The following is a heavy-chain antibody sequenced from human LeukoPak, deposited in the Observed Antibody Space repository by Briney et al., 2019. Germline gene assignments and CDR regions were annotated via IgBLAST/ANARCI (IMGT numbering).Heavy chain of an antibody. CDR1: GASIGLYY. CDR2: IYISGTS. V-gene: IGHV4-4*07. J-gene: IGHJ6*02. D-gene: IGHD2/OR15-2a*01. CDR3: ARDRAVSHYYYGMDV. Sequence: SQTLSLTCTVSGASIGLYYWSWIRQPAGKGLEWIGRIYISGTSNYSPSLKSRVTMSLGLSKNQLSLKLNSVTAADTAVYYCARDRAVSHYYYGMDVWGQETTVTVSS.